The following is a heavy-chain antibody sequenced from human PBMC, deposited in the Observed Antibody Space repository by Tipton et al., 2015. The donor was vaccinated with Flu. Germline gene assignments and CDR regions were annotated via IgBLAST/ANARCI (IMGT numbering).Heavy chain of an antibody. CDR2: INHSRTT. J-gene: IGHJ4*02. Sequence: TLSLTCAIYGGSFSNYYWSWIRQPPGKGLEWIGEINHSRTTNYNPSLKSRVTISADTSRNQFFLTLNSVTAADTAVYYCATKFANWGVWEPRDYWGQGTLVTVSS. CDR1: GGSFSNYY. D-gene: IGHD7-27*01. V-gene: IGHV4-34*01. CDR3: ATKFANWGVWEPRDY.